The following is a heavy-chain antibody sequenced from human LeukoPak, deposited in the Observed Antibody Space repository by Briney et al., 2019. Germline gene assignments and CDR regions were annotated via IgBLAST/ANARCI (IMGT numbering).Heavy chain of an antibody. CDR3: AKGMFMTTAETVADYGMDV. D-gene: IGHD4-17*01. Sequence: GGSLGLSCAASGFTFSSYGIHWVRQAPGKGLEWVAVITSDGRNKYYADSVKGRFTISRDNSKNTLYLQMNSLRAEDTAVYYCAKGMFMTTAETVADYGMDVWGQGTTVTVSS. CDR2: ITSDGRNK. J-gene: IGHJ6*02. CDR1: GFTFSSYG. V-gene: IGHV3-30*18.